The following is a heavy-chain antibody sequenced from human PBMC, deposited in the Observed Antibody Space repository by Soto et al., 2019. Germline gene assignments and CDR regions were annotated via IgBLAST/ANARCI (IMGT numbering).Heavy chain of an antibody. J-gene: IGHJ3*02. CDR1: GFTFSSYW. D-gene: IGHD2-21*01. CDR2: INGDGSST. CDR3: AAWSHIVPVLPQDVLDI. V-gene: IGHV3-74*01. Sequence: GGSLRLSCAASGFTFSSYWMNWVRQVPGKGLVWVSRINGDGSSTDYADSVKGRFTISRDNAKNTLYLQMNSQGAEDTAVYYCAAWSHIVPVLPQDVLDIWGQGARVTVSS.